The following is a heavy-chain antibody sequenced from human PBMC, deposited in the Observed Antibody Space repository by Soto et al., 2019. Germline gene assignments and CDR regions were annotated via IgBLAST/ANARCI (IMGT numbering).Heavy chain of an antibody. Sequence: SVKVSCKASGGTFSSYAISWVRQAPGQGLEWMGGIIPIFGTADYAQKFQGRVTITADESTSTAYMELSSLRSEDTAVYYCATTTGTDYYDSSGPDDYWGQGTLVTVSS. J-gene: IGHJ4*02. CDR1: GGTFSSYA. D-gene: IGHD3-22*01. CDR3: ATTTGTDYYDSSGPDDY. CDR2: IIPIFGTA. V-gene: IGHV1-69*13.